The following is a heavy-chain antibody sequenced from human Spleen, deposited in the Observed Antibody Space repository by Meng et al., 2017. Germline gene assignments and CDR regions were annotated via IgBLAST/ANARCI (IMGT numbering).Heavy chain of an antibody. D-gene: IGHD4-11*01. CDR1: GGAFSDYY. Sequence: LGAGRLKPPQAPSPPCVVSGGAFSDYYWSWIRQPPGKGLEWIGDINHSGSTNYNPSLESRATISVDTSQNNLSLKLSSVTAADSAVYYCARGPTTMAHDFDYWGQGTLVTVSS. CDR3: ARGPTTMAHDFDY. V-gene: IGHV4-34*01. CDR2: INHSGST. J-gene: IGHJ4*02.